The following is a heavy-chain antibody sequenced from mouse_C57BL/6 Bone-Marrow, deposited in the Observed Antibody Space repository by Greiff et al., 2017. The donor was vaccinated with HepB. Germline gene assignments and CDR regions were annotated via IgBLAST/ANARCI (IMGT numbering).Heavy chain of an antibody. CDR2: IDPSDSYT. CDR1: GYTFTSYW. CDR3: ARGLGSY. J-gene: IGHJ2*01. D-gene: IGHD4-1*01. V-gene: IGHV1-59*01. Sequence: VQLQQPGAELVRPGTSVKLSCKASGYTFTSYWMHWVKQRPGQGLEWIGVIDPSDSYTNYNQKFKGKATVTVATSSSTAYMQLSSLTSEDSAVYYCARGLGSYWGPGTTLTVSS.